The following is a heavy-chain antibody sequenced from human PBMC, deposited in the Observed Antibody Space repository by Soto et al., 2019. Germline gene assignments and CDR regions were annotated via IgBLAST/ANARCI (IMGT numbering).Heavy chain of an antibody. CDR2: IIPIFGTA. D-gene: IGHD5-12*01. J-gene: IGHJ4*02. Sequence: SVKVSCKASGGTFSSYAISWVRQAPGQGLEWMGGIIPIFGTANYAQKFQGRVTITADESTSTAYMELSSLRSEDTAVYYCARDFSMVIVAPGYWGQGTLVTVPS. CDR3: ARDFSMVIVAPGY. CDR1: GGTFSSYA. V-gene: IGHV1-69*13.